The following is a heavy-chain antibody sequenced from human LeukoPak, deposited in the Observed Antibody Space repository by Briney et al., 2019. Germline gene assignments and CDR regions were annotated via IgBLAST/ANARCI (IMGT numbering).Heavy chain of an antibody. CDR1: GFSFSSYS. D-gene: IGHD7-27*01. CDR3: ARESITGDRDFDY. CDR2: ISRGSRTI. V-gene: IGHV3-48*01. J-gene: IGHJ4*02. Sequence: GGSLRLSCAASGFSFSSYSMNWVRQAPGRGLEWISYISRGSRTIFYADSVKGRFTISRDNAKDSLYLLMDSLRADDTAVYYCARESITGDRDFDYWGQGTLITVSS.